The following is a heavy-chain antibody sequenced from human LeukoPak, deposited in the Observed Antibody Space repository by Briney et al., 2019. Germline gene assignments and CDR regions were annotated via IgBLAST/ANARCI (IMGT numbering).Heavy chain of an antibody. CDR2: IYSSGIT. CDR3: ARDEGWLRLEY. Sequence: PSETLSLTCTVSGDSISSSYWTWIRQPPGKGLEWVGCIYSSGITNYNPSLKSRVTISVDTSKNQFSLKLNSVTAADTAVYYCARDEGWLRLEYWGQGALVTVSS. J-gene: IGHJ4*02. D-gene: IGHD5-12*01. V-gene: IGHV4-59*01. CDR1: GDSISSSY.